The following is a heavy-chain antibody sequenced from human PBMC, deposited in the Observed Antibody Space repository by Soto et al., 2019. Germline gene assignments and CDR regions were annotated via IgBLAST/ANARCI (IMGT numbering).Heavy chain of an antibody. Sequence: PSETLSPTCTVSGGSISSGGYYWSWILQHPGKGLEWIGYIYYSGSTYYNPSLKSRVTISVDTSKNQFSLKLSSVTAADTAVYYCARDTNKRVYDYWGQGTLVTVSS. CDR2: IYYSGST. CDR1: GGSISSGGYY. J-gene: IGHJ4*02. CDR3: ARDTNKRVYDY. V-gene: IGHV4-31*03. D-gene: IGHD2-8*01.